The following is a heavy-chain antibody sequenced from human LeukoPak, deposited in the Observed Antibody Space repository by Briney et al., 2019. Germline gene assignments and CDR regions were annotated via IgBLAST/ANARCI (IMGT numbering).Heavy chain of an antibody. Sequence: SVKVSCKASGYTFTSYGISWVRQAPGQGLEWMGGIIPIFGTANYAQKFKGRVTLTRDMSTSTDYLELSSLRSEDTAVYYCARDNSVRDEAWWFNPWGQGTLVTVSS. V-gene: IGHV1-69*05. CDR1: GYTFTSYG. CDR2: IIPIFGTA. CDR3: ARDNSVRDEAWWFNP. J-gene: IGHJ5*02. D-gene: IGHD5-24*01.